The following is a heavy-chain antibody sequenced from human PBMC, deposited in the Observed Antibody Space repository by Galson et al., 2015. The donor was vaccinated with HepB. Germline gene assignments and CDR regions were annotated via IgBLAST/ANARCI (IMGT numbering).Heavy chain of an antibody. CDR2: TYYRSKWYN. J-gene: IGHJ4*02. Sequence: CAISGDSVSSDSAAWNWIRQSPSTGLEWLGRTYYRSKWYNNYAVSVKTRISISSDTSKNQFTLQLTSVTPEDTAVYYCAGGSAAAGFDSWGQGTLVTVSS. D-gene: IGHD6-13*01. CDR1: GDSVSSDSAA. CDR3: AGGSAAAGFDS. V-gene: IGHV6-1*01.